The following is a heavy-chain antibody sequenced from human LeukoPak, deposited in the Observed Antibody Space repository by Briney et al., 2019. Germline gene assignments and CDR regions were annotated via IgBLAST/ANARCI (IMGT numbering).Heavy chain of an antibody. CDR1: GFTFSSYS. D-gene: IGHD7-27*01. CDR3: ASEVLPLGFDY. V-gene: IGHV3-21*01. Sequence: GGSLRLSCAASGFTFSSYSMNWVRQAPGKGLEWVTSISSSSRYTYYADSVKGRFTISRDNAKNSLYLQMISLRAGVAAGYYCASEVLPLGFDYWGQGTLVTVP. J-gene: IGHJ4*02. CDR2: ISSSSRYT.